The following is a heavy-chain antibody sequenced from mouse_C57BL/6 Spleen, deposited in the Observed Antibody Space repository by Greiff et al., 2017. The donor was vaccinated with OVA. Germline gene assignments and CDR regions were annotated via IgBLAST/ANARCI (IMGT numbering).Heavy chain of an antibody. CDR1: GYTFTSYW. V-gene: IGHV1-7*01. Sequence: VQLQESGAELAKPGASVKLSCKASGYTFTSYWMHWVKQRPGQGLEWIGYINPSSGYTKYNQKFKDKATLTADKSSSTAYMQLSSLTYEDSAVYYCTLYYYGSSRFAYWGQGTLVTVSA. D-gene: IGHD1-1*01. CDR3: TLYYYGSSRFAY. CDR2: INPSSGYT. J-gene: IGHJ3*01.